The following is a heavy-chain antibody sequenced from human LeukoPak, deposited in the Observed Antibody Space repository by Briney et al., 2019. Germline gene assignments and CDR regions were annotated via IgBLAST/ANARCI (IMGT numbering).Heavy chain of an antibody. Sequence: GGSLRLSCAASGFIFNSYTMNWVRQAPGKGLEWVATISPVSTYIWYRDSVKGRCTISRDNVKNSLYLQIDSQRAEDTAVYYCVRDVSRRIGMDVWGQGTTVTVSS. CDR1: GFIFNSYT. D-gene: IGHD2-15*01. V-gene: IGHV3-21*01. CDR3: VRDVSRRIGMDV. J-gene: IGHJ6*02. CDR2: ISPVSTYI.